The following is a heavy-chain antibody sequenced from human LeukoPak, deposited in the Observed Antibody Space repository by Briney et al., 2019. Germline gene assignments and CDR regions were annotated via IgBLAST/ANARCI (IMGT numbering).Heavy chain of an antibody. CDR3: TTFGIDWSLSY. Sequence: SGGSLRLSCAASVFIFSIWWMMWFRGLTGRGLVSVLHINTDGSYIRYAASVKGQFNITRDNAKNTLYLEMNSLRPEDTGVYYCTTFGIDWSLSYWGQGALVTVSS. D-gene: IGHD3-9*01. CDR2: INTDGSYI. V-gene: IGHV3-74*01. J-gene: IGHJ4*02. CDR1: VFIFSIWW.